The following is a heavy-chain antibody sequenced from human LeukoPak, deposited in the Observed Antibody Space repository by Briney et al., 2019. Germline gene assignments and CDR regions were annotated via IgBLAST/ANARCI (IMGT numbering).Heavy chain of an antibody. J-gene: IGHJ4*02. D-gene: IGHD3-22*01. CDR2: ISAADGDNT. CDR1: GFTFRNYA. V-gene: IGHV3-23*01. Sequence: GGSLRLSCAASGFTFRNYAMGWVRQAPGKGLEWVSVISAADGDNTYYADSVKGRFSISRDNSNYTLHLQMNSLRAEDTAVYYCANEHYYDSSGYASGYWGQGTLVTVSS. CDR3: ANEHYYDSSGYASGY.